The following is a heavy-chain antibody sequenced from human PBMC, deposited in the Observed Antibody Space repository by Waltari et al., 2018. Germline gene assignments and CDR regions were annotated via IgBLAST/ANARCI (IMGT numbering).Heavy chain of an antibody. Sequence: QVQLVQSGAEVKKPGSSVKVSCKASGDTFSGYAMSWVRQAPGQGLEWMGGIVPLFGTAKYAHNFQDRLTITTDEFTTTAYMELSGLGSEDTAVYFCARGGARHYDSSGYYDFDSWGQEPRSPSPQ. CDR3: ARGGARHYDSSGYYDFDS. CDR1: GDTFSGYA. V-gene: IGHV1-69*05. J-gene: IGHJ4*01. D-gene: IGHD3-22*01. CDR2: IVPLFGTA.